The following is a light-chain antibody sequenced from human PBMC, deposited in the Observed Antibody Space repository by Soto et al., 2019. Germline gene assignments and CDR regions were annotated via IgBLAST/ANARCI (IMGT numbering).Light chain of an antibody. V-gene: IGLV2-14*01. CDR3: TSYTTSSTLV. CDR2: EVS. J-gene: IGLJ2*01. Sequence: QSALTQPASVSGSPGQSITISCTGTSSDVGGYNYVSWYQQDPGKAPKLMIYEVSNRPSGVSNRFSGSKSGNTASLTIAGLQPDDEAAYYCTSYTTSSTLVFGGGTKLTVL. CDR1: SSDVGGYNY.